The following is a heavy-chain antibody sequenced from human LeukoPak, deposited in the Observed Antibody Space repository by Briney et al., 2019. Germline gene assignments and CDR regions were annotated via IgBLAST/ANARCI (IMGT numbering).Heavy chain of an antibody. D-gene: IGHD6-13*01. J-gene: IGHJ6*02. CDR2: IHYSGNT. CDR3: ARIAAAGTGVVYYYYGMDV. V-gene: IGHV4-39*01. Sequence: SETLSLTRTVSGCSISSSSYYWGWIRQPPGKGLEWTGRIHYSGNTYYNPSLKSRVTISVDTSKNQFSLKLSSVTAADTAVYYGARIAAAGTGVVYYYYGMDVWGQGTTVTVSS. CDR1: GCSISSSSYY.